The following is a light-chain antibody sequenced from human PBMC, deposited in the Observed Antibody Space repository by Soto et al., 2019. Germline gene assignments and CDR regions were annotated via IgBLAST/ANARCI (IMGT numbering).Light chain of an antibody. J-gene: IGKJ1*01. CDR3: LQHKTYPWT. Sequence: DIQMTQSPSSLSSSVGDRVTITCRASQGIRNGLSWYQQKPGTAPKRLIYAASTLRSGVPSRFSGSGSGTEFTLTISSLQSEDFATYYCLQHKTYPWTFGQGTKVEIK. V-gene: IGKV1-17*01. CDR2: AAS. CDR1: QGIRNG.